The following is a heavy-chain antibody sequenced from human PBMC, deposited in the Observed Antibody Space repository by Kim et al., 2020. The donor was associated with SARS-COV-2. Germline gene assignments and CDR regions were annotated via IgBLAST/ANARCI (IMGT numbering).Heavy chain of an antibody. CDR3: ARGHWFGELSRGYYYYGMDV. CDR2: INHSGST. V-gene: IGHV4-34*01. D-gene: IGHD3-10*01. CDR1: GGSFSGYY. J-gene: IGHJ6*02. Sequence: SETLSLTCAVYGGSFSGYYWSWIRQPPGKGLEWIGEINHSGSTNYNPSLKSRVTISVDTSKNQFSLKLSSVTAADTAVYYCARGHWFGELSRGYYYYGMDVWGQGTTVTVSS.